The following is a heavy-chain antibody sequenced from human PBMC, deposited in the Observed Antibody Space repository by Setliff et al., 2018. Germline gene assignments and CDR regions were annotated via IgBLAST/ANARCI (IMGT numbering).Heavy chain of an antibody. CDR3: AREGVDTRSSTDYRYYMDV. CDR1: GGTFSSYG. CDR2: TIPSFGST. J-gene: IGHJ6*03. D-gene: IGHD5-18*01. V-gene: IGHV1-69*05. Sequence: SVKVSCKASGGTFSSYGISWVRQAPGQGLEWMGGTIPSFGSTNYAQKFQGRVTIITDESTSTAYTELSSLRTEDSAVYYCAREGVDTRSSTDYRYYMDVWGKGTTVTAP.